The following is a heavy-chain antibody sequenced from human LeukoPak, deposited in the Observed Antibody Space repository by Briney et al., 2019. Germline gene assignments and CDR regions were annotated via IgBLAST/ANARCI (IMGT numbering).Heavy chain of an antibody. CDR3: TNLVVPAAILFY. J-gene: IGHJ4*02. CDR2: IKSKTDGGTT. V-gene: IGHV3-15*01. Sequence: GGSLRLSCAASGFTFSNAWMSWVRQAPGKGLEWVGRIKSKTDGGTTDYAAPVKGRFTISRDDSKNTLYLQTNSLKTEDTAVYYCTNLVVPAAILFYWGQGTLVTVSS. CDR1: GFTFSNAW. D-gene: IGHD2-2*02.